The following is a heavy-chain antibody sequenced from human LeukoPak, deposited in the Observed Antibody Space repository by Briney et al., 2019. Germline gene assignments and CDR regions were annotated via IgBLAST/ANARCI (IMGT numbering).Heavy chain of an antibody. CDR1: GGAFRNYA. V-gene: IGHV1-69*01. Sequence: VKDSCKACGGAFRNYALNWVGQAPARGLEWVGGIITLSDTPRYAQKFQGRATITADESTTTAHMKLSSMRSEDTAGYCCARWTHGSGAGFFIHWGQGTLVTVSS. CDR3: ARWTHGSGAGFFIH. CDR2: IITLSDTP. J-gene: IGHJ1*01. D-gene: IGHD3-10*01.